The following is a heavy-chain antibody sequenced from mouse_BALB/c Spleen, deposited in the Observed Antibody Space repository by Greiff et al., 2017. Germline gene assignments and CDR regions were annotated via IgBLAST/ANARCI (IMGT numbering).Heavy chain of an antibody. Sequence: EVMLVESGGGLVKPGGSLKLSCAASAFAFSSYDMSWVRQTPEKRLEWVAYISSGGGSTYYPDTVKGRFTISRDNAKNTLYLQMSSLKSEDTAMYYCARHGTGWFAYWGQGTLVTVSA. CDR1: AFAFSSYD. V-gene: IGHV5-12-1*01. CDR3: ARHGTGWFAY. J-gene: IGHJ3*01. D-gene: IGHD4-1*01. CDR2: ISSGGGST.